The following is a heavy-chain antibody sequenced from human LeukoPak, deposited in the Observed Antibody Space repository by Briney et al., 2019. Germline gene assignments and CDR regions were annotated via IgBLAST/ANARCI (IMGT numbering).Heavy chain of an antibody. V-gene: IGHV4-39*07. CDR2: IYYSGNT. CDR1: GGSISSSSYY. Sequence: PSETLSLTCTVSGGSISSSSYYWGWIRQPPGKGLEWIGSIYYSGNTFYNPSLKSRVTISADTSKNQFSLKLNSVTAADTAVYYCAKNGQSGFSFDPWGQGTLVTVSS. D-gene: IGHD3-3*01. J-gene: IGHJ5*02. CDR3: AKNGQSGFSFDP.